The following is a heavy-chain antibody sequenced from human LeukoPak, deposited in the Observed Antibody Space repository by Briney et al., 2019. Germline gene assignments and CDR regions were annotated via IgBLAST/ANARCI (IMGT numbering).Heavy chain of an antibody. Sequence: GRSLRLSCAASGFPFSSYYMHWVRQAPGKGLVWVSRIISDGSSTIYADSVKGRFTIPRDNAKNTLYLQMNSLRAEDTAVYYCARGRDGYSDYWGRGTLVTVSS. V-gene: IGHV3-74*01. CDR2: IISDGSST. D-gene: IGHD5-24*01. J-gene: IGHJ4*02. CDR3: ARGRDGYSDY. CDR1: GFPFSSYY.